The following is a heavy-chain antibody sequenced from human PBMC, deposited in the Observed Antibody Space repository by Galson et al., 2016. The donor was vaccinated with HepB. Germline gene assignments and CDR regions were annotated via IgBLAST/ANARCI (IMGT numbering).Heavy chain of an antibody. CDR3: AREPHIAVAGKDYYYYYYGMDV. CDR2: IKQDGSEK. CDR1: GFTFSSYW. V-gene: IGHV3-7*01. J-gene: IGHJ6*02. D-gene: IGHD6-19*01. Sequence: SLRLSCAASGFTFSSYWMSWVRQAPGKGLEWVANIKQDGSEKYYVDSVKGRFPISRDNAKNSLYLQMNSLRGEDTAVYYCAREPHIAVAGKDYYYYYYGMDVWGQGTTVTVSS.